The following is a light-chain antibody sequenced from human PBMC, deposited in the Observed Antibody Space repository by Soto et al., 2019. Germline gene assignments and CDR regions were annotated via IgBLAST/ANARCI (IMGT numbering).Light chain of an antibody. CDR3: QQYGRSPLT. Sequence: GTLSLSPGERATLSCRASQSVSSSYLAWYQQKPGQASRLLIYGASSRATGTPDRFSGSGSGTDFTLTISRLEPEDFAEYYCQQYGRSPLTFGGGTKV. CDR1: QSVSSSY. J-gene: IGKJ4*01. CDR2: GAS. V-gene: IGKV3-20*01.